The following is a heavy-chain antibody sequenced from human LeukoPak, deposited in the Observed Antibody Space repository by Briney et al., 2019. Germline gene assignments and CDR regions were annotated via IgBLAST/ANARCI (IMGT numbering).Heavy chain of an antibody. Sequence: GGSLRLSCAASGFSFSTYSMNWVRQAPGKGLEWVLYIGASCATIYYADSVNGRFTISRDNAKNSIYFQMKSLRAEDTAVYYCAKGFGVERFYYMDVWGNGATVSVSS. CDR2: IGASCATI. J-gene: IGHJ6*03. V-gene: IGHV3-48*04. CDR3: AKGFGVERFYYMDV. D-gene: IGHD3-3*01. CDR1: GFSFSTYS.